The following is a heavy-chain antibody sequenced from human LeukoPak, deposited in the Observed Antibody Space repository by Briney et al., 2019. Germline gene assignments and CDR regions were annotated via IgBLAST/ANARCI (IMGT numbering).Heavy chain of an antibody. CDR1: GFTFSDYY. CDR2: ISSSGSTI. Sequence: KSGGSLRLSCAASGFTFSDYYMSWIRQAPGKGLEWVSYISSSGSTIYYADSVKGRFTISRDNAKNSLYLQMNSLRAEDTAVYYCAGSSSHALSEVYWGQGTLVTVSS. J-gene: IGHJ4*02. V-gene: IGHV3-11*04. D-gene: IGHD6-13*01. CDR3: AGSSSHALSEVY.